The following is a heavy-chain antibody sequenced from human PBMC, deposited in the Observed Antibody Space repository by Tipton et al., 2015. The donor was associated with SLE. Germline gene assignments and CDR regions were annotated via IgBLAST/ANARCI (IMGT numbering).Heavy chain of an antibody. CDR3: ARDPHYCLSCMDV. V-gene: IGHV6-1*01. CDR1: GDSVSSDTAA. D-gene: IGHD2-15*01. Sequence: GLVKPSETLSLTCAISGDSVSSDTAAWNWIRQSPSGGLVRLGRTYFRAKWYNEYAVSVKSRITIKSDTSKNHSPLQLNSVIPEDSALFYWARDPHYCLSCMDVRGQGTTFTVSS. CDR2: TYFRAKWYN. J-gene: IGHJ6*02.